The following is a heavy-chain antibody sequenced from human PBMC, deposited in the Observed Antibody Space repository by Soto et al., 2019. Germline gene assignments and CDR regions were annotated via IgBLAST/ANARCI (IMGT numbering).Heavy chain of an antibody. CDR2: ISSSGSTI. Sequence: GGSLRLSCAASGFTFSDYYMSWIRQAPGKGLEWVSYISSSGSTIYYADSVKGRFTISRDNAKNSLYLQMNSLRAEDTAVYYCASQAEYSSSSAFWPPIYYFDYWGQGTLVTVSS. V-gene: IGHV3-11*01. D-gene: IGHD6-6*01. CDR1: GFTFSDYY. CDR3: ASQAEYSSSSAFWPPIYYFDY. J-gene: IGHJ4*02.